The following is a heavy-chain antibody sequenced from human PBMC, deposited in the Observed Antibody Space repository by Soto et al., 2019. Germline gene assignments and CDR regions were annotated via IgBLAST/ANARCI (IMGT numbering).Heavy chain of an antibody. V-gene: IGHV4-61*08. D-gene: IGHD3-10*01. J-gene: IGHJ6*02. CDR2: IYYSGST. CDR1: GGSISSGGYS. CDR3: ARASRGSGSYFDYYYYGMDV. Sequence: SETLSLTCAVSGGSISSGGYSWSWIRQPPGKGLEWIGYIYYSGSTNYNPSLKSRVTISVDTSKSQFSLKLSSVTAADTAVYYCARASRGSGSYFDYYYYGMDVWGQGTTVTVSS.